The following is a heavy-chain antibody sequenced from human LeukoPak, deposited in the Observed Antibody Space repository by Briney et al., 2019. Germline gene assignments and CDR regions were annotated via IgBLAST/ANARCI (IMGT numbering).Heavy chain of an antibody. D-gene: IGHD3-3*01. CDR2: ISGSGGST. V-gene: IGHV3-23*01. CDR3: AKDSDYDFWSGYTTRHFDY. CDR1: GFTFSSYA. Sequence: GGSLRLSCAASGFTFSSYAMSWVRPAPGKGLEWVSAISGSGGSTYYADSVKGRFTISRDNSKNTLYLQMNSLRAEDTAVYYCAKDSDYDFWSGYTTRHFDYWGQGTLVTVSS. J-gene: IGHJ4*02.